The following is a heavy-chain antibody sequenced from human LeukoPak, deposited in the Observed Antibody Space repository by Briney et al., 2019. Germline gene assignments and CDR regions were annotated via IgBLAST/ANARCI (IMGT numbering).Heavy chain of an antibody. V-gene: IGHV4-59*01. CDR2: IYYTENA. CDR1: GGTITSSY. D-gene: IGHD5-18*01. J-gene: IGHJ4*02. Sequence: SETLSLTCSVSGGTITSSYWSWIRQAPGKGLEWLGYIYYTENAKYNPSLKSRVTMSLDTSKNQLSLKLTSVTAADTAVYHCATTRGCSYGFFYFDQWGQGTLVTVSS. CDR3: ATTRGCSYGFFYFDQ.